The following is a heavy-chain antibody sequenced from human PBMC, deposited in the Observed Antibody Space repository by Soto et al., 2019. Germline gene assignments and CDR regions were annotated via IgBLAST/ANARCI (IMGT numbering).Heavy chain of an antibody. CDR1: GFTFSSYD. Sequence: PGGSLRLSCAASGFTFSSYDMHWVRQATGKGLEWVSAIGTAGDTYYPGSVKGRFTISRENAKNSLYLQMNSLRAGDTAVYYCARGYSNYGNYYYYYGMDVWGQGTTV. V-gene: IGHV3-13*01. CDR2: IGTAGDT. CDR3: ARGYSNYGNYYYYYGMDV. D-gene: IGHD4-4*01. J-gene: IGHJ6*02.